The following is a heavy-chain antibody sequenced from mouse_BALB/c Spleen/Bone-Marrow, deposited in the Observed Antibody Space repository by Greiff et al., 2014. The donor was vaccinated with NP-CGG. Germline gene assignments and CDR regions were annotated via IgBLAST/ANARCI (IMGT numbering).Heavy chain of an antibody. J-gene: IGHJ3*01. CDR3: AVYYYGRSSFAY. V-gene: IGHV14-3*02. CDR2: IDPANVNT. D-gene: IGHD1-1*01. Sequence: EVQLQQSGAELVKPGASVKLSCTASDFNIKDAYMHWVKQRPEQGLEWIGRIDPANVNTKYDTKFQGKATITADTSSNTAYLLLSSLASEDPAVYYCAVYYYGRSSFAYWGQGTLVTVSA. CDR1: DFNIKDAY.